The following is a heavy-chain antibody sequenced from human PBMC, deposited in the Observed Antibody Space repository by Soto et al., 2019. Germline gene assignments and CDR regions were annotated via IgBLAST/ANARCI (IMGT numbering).Heavy chain of an antibody. J-gene: IGHJ4*02. V-gene: IGHV3-7*01. CDR3: AKFSRTMSSV. D-gene: IGHD3-10*02. CDR2: XEXDXXXK. CDR1: GFPFSHYW. Sequence: AGSPRLSCAPPGFPFSHYWMSWVRHAPGDGPEXVXXXEXDXXXKXXXXSVQGRFTSSRDNAENSRFRQMNSLRVDDTAIYYCAKFSRTMSSVWGQGTLVTVSA.